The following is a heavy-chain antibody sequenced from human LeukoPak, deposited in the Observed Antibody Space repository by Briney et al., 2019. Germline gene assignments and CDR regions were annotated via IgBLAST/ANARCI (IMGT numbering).Heavy chain of an antibody. CDR2: ISSSSSYI. V-gene: IGHV3-21*01. CDR1: GFTFSSYS. CDR3: ARVRYSYSSSSRAGTDY. J-gene: IGHJ4*02. D-gene: IGHD6-6*01. Sequence: GGSLRLSCAASGFTFSSYSMSWVRQAPGKGLEWVSSISSSSSYIYYADSVKGRFTISRDNTKNSLYLQMNSLRAEDTAVYYCARVRYSYSSSSRAGTDYWGQGTLVTVSS.